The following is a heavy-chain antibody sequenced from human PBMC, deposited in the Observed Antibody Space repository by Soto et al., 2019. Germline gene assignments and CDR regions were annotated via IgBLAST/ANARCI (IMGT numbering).Heavy chain of an antibody. CDR2: IKQDGSEK. CDR1: GCTLSNYW. CDR3: ARDKDDYYDSSGYYYFDY. J-gene: IGHJ4*02. D-gene: IGHD3-22*01. Sequence: GGSLRLSCAASGCTLSNYWMSWVRQAPGKALEWVANIKQDGSEKYYVDSVKGRFTISRDNTKNSLYLQMNSLRAEDTAVYYCARDKDDYYDSSGYYYFDYWGQGALVTVSS. V-gene: IGHV3-7*01.